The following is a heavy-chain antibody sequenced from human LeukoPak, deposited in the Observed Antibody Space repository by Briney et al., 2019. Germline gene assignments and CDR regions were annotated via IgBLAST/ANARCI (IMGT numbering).Heavy chain of an antibody. CDR1: GFTVSSNY. J-gene: IGHJ4*02. CDR3: ASQMTTAVSFDY. D-gene: IGHD4-23*01. V-gene: IGHV3-53*01. CDR2: IYSGGST. Sequence: GGSLRLSCAASGFTVSSNYMSWVRQAPGKGLEWVSVIYSGGSTYYADSVKGRFTISRDNSKNTLYLQMNSLRAEDTAVYYCASQMTTAVSFDYWGQGTLVTVSS.